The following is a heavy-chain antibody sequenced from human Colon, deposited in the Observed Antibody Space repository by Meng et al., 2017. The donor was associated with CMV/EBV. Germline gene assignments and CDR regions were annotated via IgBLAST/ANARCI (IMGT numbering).Heavy chain of an antibody. CDR1: GFTVSSSY. V-gene: IGHV3-23*01. D-gene: IGHD1-26*01. J-gene: IGHJ4*02. CDR2: ISGSGGST. CDR3: ARQSGSYKNDY. Sequence: GGSLRLSCAASGFTVSSSYMTWVRQAPGKGLEWVSGISGSGGSTNYADSVKGRFTISRDNSKNTLYLQMNSLRAEDTAVYYCARQSGSYKNDYWGQGTLVTVSS.